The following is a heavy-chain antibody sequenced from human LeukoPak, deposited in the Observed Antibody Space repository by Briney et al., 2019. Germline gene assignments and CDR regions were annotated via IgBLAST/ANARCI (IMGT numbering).Heavy chain of an antibody. Sequence: SETLSLTCAVYGGSFSGYYWSWIRKPPGKGLEWIGEINHSGSTNYNPSLKSRVTISVDTSKNQFSLKLSSVTAADTAVYYCARYNGSNFDYWGQGTLVTVSS. CDR1: GGSFSGYY. D-gene: IGHD1-1*01. CDR3: ARYNGSNFDY. V-gene: IGHV4-34*01. CDR2: INHSGST. J-gene: IGHJ4*02.